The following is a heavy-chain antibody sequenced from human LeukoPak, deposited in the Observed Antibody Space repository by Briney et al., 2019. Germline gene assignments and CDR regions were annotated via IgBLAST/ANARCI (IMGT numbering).Heavy chain of an antibody. CDR2: INPNSGGI. D-gene: IGHD3-10*01. J-gene: IGHJ3*02. Sequence: ASVKVSCKASGYTFSDYYMHWVRQAPGQALEWMGWINPNSGGINYAQRFQGSVTVTRDTSLGTAYMELSRLRSDDTAVYYCARDRSTMVRGENFAFDIWGQGTMVTVSS. CDR1: GYTFSDYY. V-gene: IGHV1-2*02. CDR3: ARDRSTMVRGENFAFDI.